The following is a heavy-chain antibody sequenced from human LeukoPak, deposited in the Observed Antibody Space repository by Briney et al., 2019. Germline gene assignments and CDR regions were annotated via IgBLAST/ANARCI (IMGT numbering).Heavy chain of an antibody. CDR3: AKSRTYCYGSGTPRNYYYMDV. CDR2: VKLDGSDK. Sequence: GGSLRLSCAASGFTFSSYWMSWVRQAPGEVLEWVANVKLDGSDKYYADSVKGRFTISRDNSKNTLYLQMNSLRAEDTAVYYCAKSRTYCYGSGTPRNYYYMDVWGKGTTVTISS. V-gene: IGHV3-7*01. CDR1: GFTFSSYW. D-gene: IGHD3-10*01. J-gene: IGHJ6*03.